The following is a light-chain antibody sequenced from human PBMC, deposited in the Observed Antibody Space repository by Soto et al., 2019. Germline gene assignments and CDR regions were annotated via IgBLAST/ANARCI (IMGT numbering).Light chain of an antibody. V-gene: IGKV2-28*01. Sequence: DIVMTQSPLSLPVTPGEPASISCRSSQNLLHSDGYNFLDWYLQKAGQSPQVLIYLGSIRASGVPDRFSGSGSGTNFTLKISRVEAEDVGVYYCLQALQTPYTFGQGTKLEIK. CDR3: LQALQTPYT. J-gene: IGKJ2*01. CDR1: QNLLHSDGYNF. CDR2: LGS.